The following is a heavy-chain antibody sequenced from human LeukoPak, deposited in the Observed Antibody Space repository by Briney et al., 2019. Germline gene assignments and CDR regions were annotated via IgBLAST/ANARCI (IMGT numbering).Heavy chain of an antibody. V-gene: IGHV3-23*01. Sequence: GGSLRLSCTASGFTFSSYAMSWVRQAPGKGLEWVSAISGSGGSTYYADSVKGRFTISRDNSKNTLYLQMNSLRAEDTAVYYCAKSSVAGTYYYYGMDVWGQGTTVTVSS. CDR2: ISGSGGST. CDR1: GFTFSSYA. CDR3: AKSSVAGTYYYYGMDV. J-gene: IGHJ6*02. D-gene: IGHD6-19*01.